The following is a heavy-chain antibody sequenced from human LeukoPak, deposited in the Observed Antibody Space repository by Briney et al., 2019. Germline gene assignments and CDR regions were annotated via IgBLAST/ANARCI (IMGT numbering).Heavy chain of an antibody. Sequence: ASVKVSCKASGGTFSSYAISWVRQAPGQGLEWMGGIIPIFGTANYAQKFQGRVTITADKSTSTAYMELSSLRSEDTAVYYCARASNTAMDPYYFDYWGQGTLVTVSS. CDR1: GGTFSSYA. J-gene: IGHJ4*02. CDR3: ARASNTAMDPYYFDY. D-gene: IGHD5-18*01. CDR2: IIPIFGTA. V-gene: IGHV1-69*06.